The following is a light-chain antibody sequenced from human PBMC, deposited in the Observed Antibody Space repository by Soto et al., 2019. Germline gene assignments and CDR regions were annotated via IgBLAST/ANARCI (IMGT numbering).Light chain of an antibody. J-gene: IGLJ1*01. CDR2: DVS. V-gene: IGLV2-14*01. CDR3: SSYTSSSLYV. CDR1: SSDVVGYNY. Sequence: QSALTQPASVSGSPGQSITISCTGTSSDVVGYNYVSWYQQHPGKAPKLMIYDVSNRPSGVSNRFSGSKSGNTASLSISGSQAEDEADYYCSSYTSSSLYVFGTGTKLTVL.